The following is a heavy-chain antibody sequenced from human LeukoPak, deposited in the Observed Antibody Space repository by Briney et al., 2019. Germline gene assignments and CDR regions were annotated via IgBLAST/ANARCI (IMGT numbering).Heavy chain of an antibody. Sequence: GGSLRLSCAASGFTFSSYAFHWVRQAPGKGLEWVAVISYDGNTKYCADSVKGRFTISRDNSKNTLYLQMNSLRAEDTAVYYCAKDLVPVAGTGSQFDYWGQGTLVTVSS. CDR3: AKDLVPVAGTGSQFDY. V-gene: IGHV3-30*18. CDR2: ISYDGNTK. J-gene: IGHJ4*02. D-gene: IGHD6-19*01. CDR1: GFTFSSYA.